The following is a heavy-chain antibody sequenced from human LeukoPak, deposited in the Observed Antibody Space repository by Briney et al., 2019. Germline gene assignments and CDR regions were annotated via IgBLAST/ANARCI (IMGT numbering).Heavy chain of an antibody. D-gene: IGHD5-18*01. V-gene: IGHV4-39*07. CDR3: ASGGYSYGPQTPFDY. J-gene: IGHJ4*02. CDR2: IYYSGST. CDR1: GGSISTSNYY. Sequence: ASETLSLTCTVSGGSISTSNYYWGWIRQPPGKGLEWIGNIYYSGSTYYSPSLKSRVTISLDTSKNQFSLKLNSVTAADTAVYYWASGGYSYGPQTPFDYWGQGTLVTVSS.